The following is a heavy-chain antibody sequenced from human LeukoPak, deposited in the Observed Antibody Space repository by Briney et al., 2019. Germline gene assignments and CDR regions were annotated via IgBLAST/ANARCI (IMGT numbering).Heavy chain of an antibody. CDR2: ISGSGDTT. D-gene: IGHD3-22*01. Sequence: GGSLRLSCAASGFTFSNYAMNWVRQAPGKGLEWVSVISGSGDTTSYADSVKGRFTISRDNSKNTLYLQMNSLRAEDTAVYYCATDDPYYYDSSGYGSYYYYMDVWGKGTTVTVSS. J-gene: IGHJ6*03. CDR1: GFTFSNYA. V-gene: IGHV3-23*01. CDR3: ATDDPYYYDSSGYGSYYYYMDV.